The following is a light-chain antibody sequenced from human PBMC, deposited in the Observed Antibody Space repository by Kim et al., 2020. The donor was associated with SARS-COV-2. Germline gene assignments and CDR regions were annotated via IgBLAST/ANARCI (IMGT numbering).Light chain of an antibody. V-gene: IGKV3-20*01. J-gene: IGKJ2*01. CDR1: QSIRSRY. CDR3: QEYGTSYT. Sequence: EIVLTQSPGTLSLFPGERATLSCRASQSIRSRYLAWYQKKPGQAPRLLIYGVSTRATGIPDRFSGSGSGTDFTLTISRLEPEDFAVYYCQEYGTSYTFGQGTKLEI. CDR2: GVS.